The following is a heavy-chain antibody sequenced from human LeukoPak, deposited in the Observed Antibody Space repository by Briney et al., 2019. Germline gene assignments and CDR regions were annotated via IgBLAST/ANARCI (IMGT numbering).Heavy chain of an antibody. CDR2: ISGRGDDT. J-gene: IGHJ4*02. Sequence: HPGGSLRLSCAASGFTFDDFAMHWVRQAPGKGLEWLSLISGRGDDTFYADSVKGRFTISRDNSKNSLYLHMSSLRTEDTALYYCAKDHLYYYDSSGYYLPDYWGQGTLVTVSP. V-gene: IGHV3-43*02. CDR3: AKDHLYYYDSSGYYLPDY. D-gene: IGHD3-22*01. CDR1: GFTFDDFA.